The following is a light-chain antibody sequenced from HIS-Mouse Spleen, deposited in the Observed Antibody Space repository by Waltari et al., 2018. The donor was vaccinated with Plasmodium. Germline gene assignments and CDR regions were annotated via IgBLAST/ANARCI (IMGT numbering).Light chain of an antibody. V-gene: IGLV3-27*01. J-gene: IGLJ3*02. Sequence: SYELTQPSSVSASPGQTARITCPGDVLAKKYARWFQQKPGQAPVRVIYKDSERPSGIPERFSGSSSGTTVTLTISGAQVEDEADYYCYSAADNNWVFGGGTKLTVL. CDR2: KDS. CDR1: VLAKKY. CDR3: YSAADNNWV.